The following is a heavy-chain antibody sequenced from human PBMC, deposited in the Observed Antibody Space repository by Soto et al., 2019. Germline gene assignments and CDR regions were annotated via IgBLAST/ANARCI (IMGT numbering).Heavy chain of an antibody. J-gene: IGHJ4*02. CDR3: AGEGYCSSTSCSSLPFDY. D-gene: IGHD2-2*01. Sequence: SVKVSCKASGGTFSSYAISWVRQAPGQGLEWMGGIIPIFGTANYAQKFQGRVTITADESTSTAYMELSSLRSEDTAVYYCAGEGYCSSTSCSSLPFDYWGQGTLVTVSS. V-gene: IGHV1-69*13. CDR2: IIPIFGTA. CDR1: GGTFSSYA.